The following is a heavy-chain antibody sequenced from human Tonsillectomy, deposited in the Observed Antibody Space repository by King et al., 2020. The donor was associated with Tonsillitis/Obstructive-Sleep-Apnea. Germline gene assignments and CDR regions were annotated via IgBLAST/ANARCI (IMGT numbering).Heavy chain of an antibody. CDR2: IDWDDDK. Sequence: VTLKESGPALVKPTQTLTLTCTFSGFSLSTSGMCMSWIRQPPGKALEWLARIDWDDDKYYSTSLKTRLTISKDTSKNQVVLTMTNMDPVETATYSCSRIQPYCSSTGRWFDPWGQGTLVTVSS. CDR3: SRIQPYCSSTGRWFDP. CDR1: GFSLSTSGMC. D-gene: IGHD2-2*01. J-gene: IGHJ5*02. V-gene: IGHV2-70*15.